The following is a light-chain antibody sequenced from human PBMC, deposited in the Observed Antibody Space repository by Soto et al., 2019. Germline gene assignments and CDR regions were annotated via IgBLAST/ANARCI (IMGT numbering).Light chain of an antibody. Sequence: EIVLTQSPGTLSLSPGERATLSYRASRSVSSSYLAWYQQKPGQAPRLLIYGASIRAAGIADRFSGSGSVTDFTLTITRLEPDDFAVYYCQLFANSPPRYTFGQGTKLE. CDR2: GAS. J-gene: IGKJ2*01. V-gene: IGKV3-20*01. CDR3: QLFANSPPRYT. CDR1: RSVSSSY.